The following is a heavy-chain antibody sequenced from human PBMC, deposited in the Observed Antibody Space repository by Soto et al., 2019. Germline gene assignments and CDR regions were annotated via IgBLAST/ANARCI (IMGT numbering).Heavy chain of an antibody. V-gene: IGHV1-2*02. D-gene: IGHD5-18*01. CDR1: GYTFTNYY. CDR3: ARDRGLYSSPDY. CDR2: INPNSGGT. Sequence: QVQLVQSGAEVKKPGASVKVSCKASGYTFTNYYIHWVRQAPGQGLEWMGWINPNSGGTNYAQKFQGRVTMTRDTSISTAYMEVSRLRSDDTAVYYCARDRGLYSSPDYCGQGTLVTVSS. J-gene: IGHJ4*02.